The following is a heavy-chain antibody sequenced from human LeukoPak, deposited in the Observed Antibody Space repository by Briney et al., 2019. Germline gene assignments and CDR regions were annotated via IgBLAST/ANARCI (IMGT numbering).Heavy chain of an antibody. CDR3: ARGGMVRGVIITSKGAYYYGMDV. V-gene: IGHV4-59*12. CDR2: IYYSGST. J-gene: IGHJ6*04. CDR1: GGSISSYY. D-gene: IGHD3-10*01. Sequence: SETLSLTCTVSGGSISSYYWSWIRQPPGKGLEWIGYIYYSGSTNYNPSLKSRVTISVDTSKNQFSLKLSSVTAADTAVYYCARGGMVRGVIITSKGAYYYGMDVWGKGTTVTVSS.